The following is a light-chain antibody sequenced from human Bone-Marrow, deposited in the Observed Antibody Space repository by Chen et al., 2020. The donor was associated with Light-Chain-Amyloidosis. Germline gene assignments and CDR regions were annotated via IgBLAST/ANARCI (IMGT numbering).Light chain of an antibody. Sequence: SYVLTQPSSVPVAPGQTATIACGGNNIGSTSVHWYQQTPGQAPLLVVYDDSDRPPGIPERLSGSNSGNTATLTISRVEAGDEADYYCQVWDRSSDRPVFGGGTKLTVL. CDR2: DDS. V-gene: IGLV3-21*02. J-gene: IGLJ3*02. CDR1: NIGSTS. CDR3: QVWDRSSDRPV.